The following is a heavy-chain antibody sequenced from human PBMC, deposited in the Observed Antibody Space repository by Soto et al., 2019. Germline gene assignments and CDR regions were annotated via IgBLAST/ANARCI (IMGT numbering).Heavy chain of an antibody. CDR1: GFTFSSYG. CDR3: AKGLRYCSGGSCYSEIDY. CDR2: ISYDGSNK. Sequence: GGSLRLSCAASGFTFSSYGMHWVRQAPGKGLEWVAVISYDGSNKYYADSVKGRFTISRDNSKNTLYLQMNSLRAEDTAVYYCAKGLRYCSGGSCYSEIDYWGQGT. V-gene: IGHV3-30*18. D-gene: IGHD2-15*01. J-gene: IGHJ4*02.